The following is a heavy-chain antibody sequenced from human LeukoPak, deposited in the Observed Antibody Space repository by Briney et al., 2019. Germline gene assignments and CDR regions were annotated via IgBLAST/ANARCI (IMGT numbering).Heavy chain of an antibody. V-gene: IGHV3-23*01. CDR1: GFTFSSYA. CDR2: IGAGSGAIT. D-gene: IGHD3-10*01. J-gene: IGHJ6*02. Sequence: GGSLRLSCAASGFTFSSYAMRWVRQAPGEGLEWVSAIGAGSGAITIYADSVKGRSTISRDNSKNTLYLQMNSLRGEDTAVYYCAKNYDSGRGVPYGMDVWGQGTTVTVSS. CDR3: AKNYDSGRGVPYGMDV.